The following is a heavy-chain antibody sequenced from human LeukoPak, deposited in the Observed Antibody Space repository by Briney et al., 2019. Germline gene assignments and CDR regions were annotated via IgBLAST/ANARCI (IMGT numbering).Heavy chain of an antibody. J-gene: IGHJ5*02. D-gene: IGHD3-22*01. V-gene: IGHV6-1*01. CDR1: GVSVSSNSAA. CDR2: TNDRSKRYN. Sequence: SQTLSLTCAISGVSVSSNSAAWNWSRQSPSRGLEWRGMTNDRSKRYNDYAVSVKSRITINPDTTKYQFSLQLNSVTPEDTAVYYCAREDYYDSHNWFDPWGQGTLVTVSS. CDR3: AREDYYDSHNWFDP.